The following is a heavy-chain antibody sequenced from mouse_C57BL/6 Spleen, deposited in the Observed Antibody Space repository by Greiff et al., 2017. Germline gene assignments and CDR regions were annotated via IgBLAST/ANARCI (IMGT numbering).Heavy chain of an antibody. Sequence: EVQLQQSGPELVKPGASVKISCKASGYTFTDYYLNWVKQSPGKSLEWIGDINPNNGGTSYNQKFKGKATLTVDTASSTAYMALRSLTSADSAVYYCARWKRVKGFAYWGQGTLVTVSA. CDR1: GYTFTDYY. D-gene: IGHD1-3*01. CDR3: ARWKRVKGFAY. V-gene: IGHV1-26*01. J-gene: IGHJ3*01. CDR2: INPNNGGT.